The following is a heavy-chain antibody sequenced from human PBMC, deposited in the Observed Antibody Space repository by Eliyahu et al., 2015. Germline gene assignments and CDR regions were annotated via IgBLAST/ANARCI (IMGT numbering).Heavy chain of an antibody. CDR1: GXTFTXXX. D-gene: IGHD6-19*01. CDR2: PNPNSGDT. CDR3: ARGAWGCSSDTCYLDWFDH. Sequence: VQLMQSGAEVKKPGASVRVSCKTSGXTFTXXXXXWVRQAPGQGLEXLGWPNPNSGDTNYAQKFQGWVTMTRDTSINTAYMELNTLKSDDTAVYYCARGAWGCSSDTCYLDWFDHWGQGTLVTVSS. J-gene: IGHJ5*02. V-gene: IGHV1-2*04.